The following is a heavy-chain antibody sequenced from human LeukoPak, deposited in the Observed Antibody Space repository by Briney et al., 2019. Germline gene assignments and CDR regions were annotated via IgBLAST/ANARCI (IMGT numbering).Heavy chain of an antibody. J-gene: IGHJ4*02. CDR2: IRYDGSNK. D-gene: IGHD1-26*01. Sequence: GGSLRLSCAAYGFTFSSYGMHWVRQAPGKGLEWVTFIRYDGSNKYYVESVKGRFSISRDNSKNTLYLEMNSLRADDTAVYYCAKGKGKLGAFQSDFDYWGQGTLVTVSS. CDR1: GFTFSSYG. CDR3: AKGKGKLGAFQSDFDY. V-gene: IGHV3-30*02.